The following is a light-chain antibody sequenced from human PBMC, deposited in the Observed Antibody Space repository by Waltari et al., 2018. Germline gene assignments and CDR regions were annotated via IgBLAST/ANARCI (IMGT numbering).Light chain of an antibody. J-gene: IGLJ2*01. CDR3: CSYAGSYTLV. Sequence: QSALTQPRSVSGSPGQSVTISCTGTSSDVGGYNYVSWYQQHPGKAPKLMLYNVSKGPSGFPDRFSGSKSVNTASLTISGLQAEDETDYYCCSYAGSYTLVFGGGTKLTVL. CDR1: SSDVGGYNY. V-gene: IGLV2-11*01. CDR2: NVS.